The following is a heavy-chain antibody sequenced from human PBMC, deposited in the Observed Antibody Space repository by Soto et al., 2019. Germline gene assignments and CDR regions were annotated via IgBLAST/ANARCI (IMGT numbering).Heavy chain of an antibody. CDR1: GGSISSSSYY. Sequence: SETLSLTCTVSGGSISSSSYYWGWIRQPPGKGLEWIGSIYYSGSTYYNPSLKSRVTISVDTSKNQFSLKLSSVTAADTAVYYCARVAAAVGGYYYYGMDVWGQGTTVTVSS. CDR2: IYYSGST. V-gene: IGHV4-39*07. CDR3: ARVAAAVGGYYYYGMDV. J-gene: IGHJ6*02. D-gene: IGHD6-13*01.